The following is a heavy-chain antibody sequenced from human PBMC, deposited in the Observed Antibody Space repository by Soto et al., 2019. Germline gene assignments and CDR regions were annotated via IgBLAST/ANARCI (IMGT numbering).Heavy chain of an antibody. CDR1: GGSISSGDYY. J-gene: IGHJ2*01. CDR3: ARVGLGDTAMVMYADWYFDL. V-gene: IGHV4-30-4*01. Sequence: QVQLQESGPGLVKPSQTLSLTCTVSGGSISSGDYYWSWIRQPPGKGLEWIGYIYYSGSTYYNPSLKSRVTISVDTSKNQFSLKLSSVTAADTAVYYCARVGLGDTAMVMYADWYFDLWGRGTLVTVSS. CDR2: IYYSGST. D-gene: IGHD5-18*01.